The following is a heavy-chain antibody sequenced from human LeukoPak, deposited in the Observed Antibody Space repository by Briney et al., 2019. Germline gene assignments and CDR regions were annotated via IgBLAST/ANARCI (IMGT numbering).Heavy chain of an antibody. CDR1: GGTFSSYA. V-gene: IGHV1-69*13. D-gene: IGHD2-8*01. CDR3: ARELRNGGEDWFDP. CDR2: IIPIFGTA. J-gene: IGHJ5*02. Sequence: ASVKVSCKASGGTFSSYAISWVRQAPGQGLEWMGGIIPIFGTANYAQKFQGRVTITADETTSTAYMELSSLRSEDTAVYYCARELRNGGEDWFDPWGQGTLVTVSS.